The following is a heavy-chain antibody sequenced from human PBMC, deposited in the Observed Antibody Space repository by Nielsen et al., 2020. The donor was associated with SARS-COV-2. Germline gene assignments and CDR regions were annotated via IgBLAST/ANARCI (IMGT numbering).Heavy chain of an antibody. CDR3: ARGGRVQLATIHFDY. J-gene: IGHJ4*02. CDR2: MNPNSGNT. CDR1: GYTFTSYD. V-gene: IGHV1-8*01. D-gene: IGHD5-12*01. Sequence: ASVKVSCKASGYTFTSYDINWVRQATGQGLEWMGWMNPNSGNTGYAQKFQSRVTMTRNTSISTAYMELSSLRSEDTAVYYCARGGRVQLATIHFDYWGQGTLVTVSS.